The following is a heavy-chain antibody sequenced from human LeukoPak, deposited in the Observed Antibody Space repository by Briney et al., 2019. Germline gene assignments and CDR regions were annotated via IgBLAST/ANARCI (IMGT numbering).Heavy chain of an antibody. V-gene: IGHV4-39*01. CDR2: IYYSGST. Sequence: NPSETLSLTCTVSGGSISSSSYYWGWIRQPPGKGLEWIGSIYYSGSTYYNPSLKSRVTISVDTSKNQFSLKLSSVTAADTAVYYCARLIWPGFARAPYYYYMDVWGKGTTVTASS. CDR3: ARLIWPGFARAPYYYYMDV. D-gene: IGHD3/OR15-3a*01. J-gene: IGHJ6*03. CDR1: GGSISSSSYY.